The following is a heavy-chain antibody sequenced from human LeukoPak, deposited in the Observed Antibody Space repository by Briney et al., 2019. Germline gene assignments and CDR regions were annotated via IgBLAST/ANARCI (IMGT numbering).Heavy chain of an antibody. J-gene: IGHJ4*02. V-gene: IGHV3-21*01. CDR3: ARDRDGYNSYYFDY. D-gene: IGHD5-24*01. CDR2: ISSSSSYI. CDR1: GFTFSSYS. Sequence: PGGSLRLSCAASGFTFSSYSMNWVRQAPGKGLEWVSSISSSSSYIYYADSVKGRFTISRDNAKNSLYLQMNSLRAEDTAVYYCARDRDGYNSYYFDYWGQGTLVTVSS.